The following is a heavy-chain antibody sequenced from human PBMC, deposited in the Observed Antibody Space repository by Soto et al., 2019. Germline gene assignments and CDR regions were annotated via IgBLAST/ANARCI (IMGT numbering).Heavy chain of an antibody. V-gene: IGHV4-30-2*01. D-gene: IGHD2-15*01. CDR3: ARGQVVAAHH. CDR1: GGSISSGGYS. J-gene: IGHJ5*02. Sequence: QLQLQESGSGLVKPSQTLSLTCAVSGGSISSGGYSWGWIRQPPGKGLEWIGYIYHSGSTYDNPSLKRRVTISVDRSKHQFSLKLSAVTAADTAVYYCARGQVVAAHHWGQGTLVTVSS. CDR2: IYHSGST.